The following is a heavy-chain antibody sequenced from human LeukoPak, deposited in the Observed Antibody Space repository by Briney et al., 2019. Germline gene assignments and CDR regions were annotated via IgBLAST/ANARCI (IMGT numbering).Heavy chain of an antibody. CDR3: ARGVGKRDRTSFDY. D-gene: IGHD1-1*01. V-gene: IGHV1-2*02. CDR2: INPNSGGT. J-gene: IGHJ4*02. Sequence: GASVKVSCKASGYTFTGYYVHWVRQAPGQGLEWMGWINPNSGGTNYAQKFQGRVTMTRDTSISTAYMELSRLRSDDTAVYYCARGVGKRDRTSFDYWGQGTLVTVSS. CDR1: GYTFTGYY.